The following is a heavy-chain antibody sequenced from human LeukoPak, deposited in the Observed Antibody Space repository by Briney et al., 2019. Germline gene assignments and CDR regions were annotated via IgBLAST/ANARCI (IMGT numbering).Heavy chain of an antibody. D-gene: IGHD3-22*01. CDR3: ARGVDYYDSSGYYYFDS. CDR1: GFTFSSYS. Sequence: GGSLRLSCASSGFTFSSYSMNWVRQAPGKGLEWVSSISSSSCYIYYADSVKGRFTISRENAKNSLYLQMNSLRAEDTAVYYCARGVDYYDSSGYYYFDSWGHGTLVTVSS. V-gene: IGHV3-21*01. CDR2: ISSSSCYI. J-gene: IGHJ5*01.